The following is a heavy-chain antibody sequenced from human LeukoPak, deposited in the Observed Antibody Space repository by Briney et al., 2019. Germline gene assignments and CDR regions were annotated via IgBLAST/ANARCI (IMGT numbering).Heavy chain of an antibody. Sequence: GGSLRLSCAASGFTFSNAWMSWVRQAPGKGLGWVGRIKSKTDGGTTDYAAPVKGRFTISRDDSKNTLYLQMNSLKTEDTAVYYCTTEDTAGFGYYFDYWGQGTLVTVSS. J-gene: IGHJ4*02. CDR1: GFTFSNAW. CDR2: IKSKTDGGTT. V-gene: IGHV3-15*01. D-gene: IGHD3-16*01. CDR3: TTEDTAGFGYYFDY.